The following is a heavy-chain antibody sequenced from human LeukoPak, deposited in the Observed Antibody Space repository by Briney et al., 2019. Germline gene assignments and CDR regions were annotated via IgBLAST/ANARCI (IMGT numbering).Heavy chain of an antibody. CDR3: ARADDSSGYDLDY. D-gene: IGHD3-22*01. J-gene: IGHJ4*02. V-gene: IGHV4-34*01. CDR1: GGSFSGYY. Sequence: SSETLSLTCAVYGGSFSGYYWSWIRQPPGKGLEWIGEINHSGSTNYNPSLKSRVTISVDTSKNQFSLKLSSVTAADTAVYYCARADDSSGYDLDYWGQGTLVTVSS. CDR2: INHSGST.